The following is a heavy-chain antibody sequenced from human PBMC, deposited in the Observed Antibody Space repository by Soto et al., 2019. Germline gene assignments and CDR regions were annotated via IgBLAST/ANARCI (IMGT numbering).Heavy chain of an antibody. V-gene: IGHV3-30*04. CDR2: LSDDGGKK. CDR1: GFNFSSYA. J-gene: IGHJ4*02. Sequence: LSLSCAASGFNFSSYAMHWVRQPPGKELEWGAGLSDDGGKKSYADSVKGRFTISRDNSKNTLYAEMNSLSAEDMAVYYCAREGQPAAGTTPHNWGQGTLVTVS. D-gene: IGHD6-13*01. CDR3: AREGQPAAGTTPHN.